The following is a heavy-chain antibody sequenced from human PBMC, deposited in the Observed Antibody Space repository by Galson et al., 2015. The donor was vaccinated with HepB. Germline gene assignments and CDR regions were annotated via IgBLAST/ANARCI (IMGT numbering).Heavy chain of an antibody. CDR2: ISSSSTYI. Sequence: SLRLSCAASGFTFSFYSMNWVRQAPGKGLEWVSSISSSSTYIYYADSLKGRFTISRDNAMNSLFLQMNSLRAEDTAVYYCARAPGYTNTFYANWFDPWGQGTLVTVSS. CDR1: GFTFSFYS. D-gene: IGHD1-1*01. V-gene: IGHV3-21*01. J-gene: IGHJ5*02. CDR3: ARAPGYTNTFYANWFDP.